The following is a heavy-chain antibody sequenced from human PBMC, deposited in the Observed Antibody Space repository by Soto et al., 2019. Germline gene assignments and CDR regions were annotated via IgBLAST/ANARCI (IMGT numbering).Heavy chain of an antibody. D-gene: IGHD2-15*01. V-gene: IGHV3-11*01. J-gene: IGHJ6*03. CDR3: ARGVEDIVVVVAANYYYYYMDV. CDR1: GFTFSDYY. Sequence: GGSLRLSCAASGFTFSDYYMSWIRQAPGKGLEWVSYISSSGSTIYYADSVKGRFTISRDNAKNSLYLQMNSLRAGDTAVYYCARGVEDIVVVVAANYYYYYMDVWGKGTTVTVSS. CDR2: ISSSGSTI.